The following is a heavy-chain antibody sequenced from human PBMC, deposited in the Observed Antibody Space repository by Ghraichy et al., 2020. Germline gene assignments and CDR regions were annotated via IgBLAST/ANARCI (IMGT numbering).Heavy chain of an antibody. J-gene: IGHJ4*02. CDR3: ARGAYGLGSYYNGGGVSAHDY. CDR1: GGSFSGYY. D-gene: IGHD3-10*01. V-gene: IGHV4-34*01. Sequence: SQTLSLTCAVYGGSFSGYYWSWIRQPPGKGLEWIGEINHSGSTNYNPSLKSRVTISIDTSKNQFSLKLSSVTAADTAVYYCARGAYGLGSYYNGGGVSAHDYWGQGTLVTVSS. CDR2: INHSGST.